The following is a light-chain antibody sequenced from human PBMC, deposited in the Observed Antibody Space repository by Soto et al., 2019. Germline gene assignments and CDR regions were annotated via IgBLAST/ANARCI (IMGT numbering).Light chain of an antibody. CDR3: SSYAGSDNYVV. CDR1: SSDVGGYNS. J-gene: IGLJ2*01. Sequence: QSALTQPPSASGSPGQSVTISCTGTSSDVGGYNSVSWYQQHPGKAPKLMIYEVSKRPSGVPDRFSGSKSGDTASLTVSGLQAEDEAEYYCSSYAGSDNYVVFGGGTQ. CDR2: EVS. V-gene: IGLV2-8*01.